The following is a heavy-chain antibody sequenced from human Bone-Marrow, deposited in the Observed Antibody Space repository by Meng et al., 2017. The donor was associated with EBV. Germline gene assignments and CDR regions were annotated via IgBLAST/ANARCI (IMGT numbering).Heavy chain of an antibody. Sequence: GAGLLTPPEPLPSSSAVYGGSFSGYYWSWNRQPPGKGLEWIGEINHSGSTNYNPSLKSRVTISVDTSKNQFSLKLSSVTAADTAVYYCARVVWSIVGATQWFDPWGQGTLVTVSS. V-gene: IGHV4-34*01. J-gene: IGHJ5*02. CDR2: INHSGST. CDR3: ARVVWSIVGATQWFDP. D-gene: IGHD1-26*01. CDR1: GGSFSGYY.